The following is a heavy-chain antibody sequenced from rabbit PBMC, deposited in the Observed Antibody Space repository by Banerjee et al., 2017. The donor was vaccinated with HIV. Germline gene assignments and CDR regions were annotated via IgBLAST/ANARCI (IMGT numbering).Heavy chain of an antibody. D-gene: IGHD4-1*01. CDR1: GFDFSSYG. V-gene: IGHV1S47*01. J-gene: IGHJ4*01. CDR2: LSTVDAST. Sequence: QEQLEESGGGLVQPEGSLTLSCKASGFDFSSYGVSWVRQAPGKGLEWIGCLSTVDASTLSASWVNGRITISSHNAQNTLYLQLNSLTAADTATYFCVRDPGVEYSFNLWGPGTLVTVS. CDR3: VRDPGVEYSFNL.